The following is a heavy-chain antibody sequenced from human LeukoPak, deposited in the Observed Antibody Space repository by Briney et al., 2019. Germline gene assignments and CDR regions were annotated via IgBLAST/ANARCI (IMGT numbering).Heavy chain of an antibody. CDR2: MNPNSGNT. V-gene: IGHV1-8*01. J-gene: IGHJ4*02. Sequence: ASVKVSCKASGYTFTSYDINWVRQATGQGLEWMGWMNPNSGNTGYAQKFQGRVTMTRNTSISTAYMELSGLRSEDTAVYYCTTVGSAWNFDYWGQGTLVTVSS. CDR3: TTVGSAWNFDY. D-gene: IGHD6-25*01. CDR1: GYTFTSYD.